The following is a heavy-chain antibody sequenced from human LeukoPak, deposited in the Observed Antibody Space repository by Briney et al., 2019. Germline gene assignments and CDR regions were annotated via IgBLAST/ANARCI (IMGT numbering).Heavy chain of an antibody. CDR3: ARSPRSSTTPYYYYYMDV. J-gene: IGHJ6*03. CDR1: GGSISSYY. CDR2: IYTSGST. D-gene: IGHD2-2*01. V-gene: IGHV4-4*07. Sequence: SETLSLTCTVSGGSISSYYWSWIRQPAGKGLEWIGRIYTSGSTNYNPSLKSRVTMSVDTSKNQFSLKLSSVTAADTAVYYCARSPRSSTTPYYYYYMDVWGKGTTVTVYS.